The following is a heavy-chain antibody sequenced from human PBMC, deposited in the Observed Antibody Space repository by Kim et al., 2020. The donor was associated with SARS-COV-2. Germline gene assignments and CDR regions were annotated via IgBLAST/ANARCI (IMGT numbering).Heavy chain of an antibody. CDR1: GGSISSSNW. V-gene: IGHV4-4*02. J-gene: IGHJ3*02. CDR2: IYHSGST. CDR3: ARDPYTGAFDI. Sequence: SETLSLTCGVSGGSISSSNWWSWVRQPPGKGLEWIGEIYHSGSTNYNPSLKSRVTISIHKSKNEFSLKLTSVTAADTAVYYCARDPYTGAFDIWGQGRMVTVSS. D-gene: IGHD1-20*01.